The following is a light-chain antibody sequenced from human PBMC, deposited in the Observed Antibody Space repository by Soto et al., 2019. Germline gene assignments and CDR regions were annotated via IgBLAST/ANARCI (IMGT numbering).Light chain of an antibody. J-gene: IGKJ2*01. Sequence: DIQMTQSPSTLSASVGDTVTITCRASQSVSNWLAWYQQKPGKAPKLLIYDASIFQIGVPSRFSGRGSGTEFTLTISSLQPDEFGTYYCQQYNGHLFIFGQGTKLEIK. CDR2: DAS. CDR3: QQYNGHLFI. V-gene: IGKV1-5*01. CDR1: QSVSNW.